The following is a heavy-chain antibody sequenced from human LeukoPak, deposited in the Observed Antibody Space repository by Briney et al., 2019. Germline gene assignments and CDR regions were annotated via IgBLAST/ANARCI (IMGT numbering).Heavy chain of an antibody. J-gene: IGHJ6*02. Sequence: LPGGSLRLSCAASGLTFSSYAMSWVRQAPGKGLELVSAISGSGGSTYYADSVKGRFTISRDNSKNTLYLQMNSLRAEDTAVYYCAKRAGVTVARYGMDVWGQGTTVTVSS. CDR1: GLTFSSYA. CDR3: AKRAGVTVARYGMDV. CDR2: ISGSGGST. V-gene: IGHV3-23*01. D-gene: IGHD6-19*01.